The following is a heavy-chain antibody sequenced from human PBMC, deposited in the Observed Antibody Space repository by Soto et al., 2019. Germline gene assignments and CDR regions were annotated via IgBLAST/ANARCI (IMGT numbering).Heavy chain of an antibody. CDR2: ISADNGIT. J-gene: IGHJ4*02. CDR1: GYTFTNYG. D-gene: IGHD3-10*01. Sequence: QVQLVQYGAEVKKPGASVKVSCKASGYTFTNYGISWVRQAPGQGLEWMGWISADNGITNYAQKIQGRVTMTPDTSTSTAYMELRRRESDDPAVYYCARRGVLPDYWGQGTLVTGSS. CDR3: ARRGVLPDY. V-gene: IGHV1-18*01.